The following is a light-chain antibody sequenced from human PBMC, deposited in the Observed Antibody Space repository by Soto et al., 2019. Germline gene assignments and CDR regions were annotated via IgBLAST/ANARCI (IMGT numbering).Light chain of an antibody. V-gene: IGLV1-40*01. CDR3: QSFDSSLSPVV. Sequence: QSVLTQPPSVSGAPGQRVTISCTGSSSNIGAGYDVHWYQQLPGTAPKLLIYGNSNRPSGVPDRFSGSKSGTSASLAITGLHAEEEADYYCQSFDSSLSPVVFGGGTELAAL. CDR2: GNS. J-gene: IGLJ2*01. CDR1: SSNIGAGYD.